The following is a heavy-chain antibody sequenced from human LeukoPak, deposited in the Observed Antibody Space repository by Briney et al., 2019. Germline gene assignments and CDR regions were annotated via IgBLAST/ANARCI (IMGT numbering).Heavy chain of an antibody. CDR3: AKRDPNGDHYASSGSFDY. CDR1: GFTFRSYV. J-gene: IGHJ4*02. V-gene: IGHV3-23*01. D-gene: IGHD3-22*01. Sequence: GGSLRLSCAASGFTFRSYVMSWVRQAPGKGLEWVSVISGSGGHTYYADSVKGRFTISRDNSRNTLYLQMNNLRGEDTAVYYCAKRDPNGDHYASSGSFDYWGQGTLVTVSP. CDR2: ISGSGGHT.